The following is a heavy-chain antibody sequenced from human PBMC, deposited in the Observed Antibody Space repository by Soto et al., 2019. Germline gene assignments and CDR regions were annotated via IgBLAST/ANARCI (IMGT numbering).Heavy chain of an antibody. CDR2: VNPILSMS. D-gene: IGHD3-10*01. Sequence: QVQLVQSGAEVTRPGSSVKVSCKASGDTFSFYSINWVRQAPGLGLEWMGRVNPILSMSNYAQRFQGRVTMTADTSTSTAYMELSGLGSEDTAMYYCATSYGSGYRAFDYWGQGALVTVSS. CDR1: GDTFSFYS. CDR3: ATSYGSGYRAFDY. J-gene: IGHJ4*02. V-gene: IGHV1-69*04.